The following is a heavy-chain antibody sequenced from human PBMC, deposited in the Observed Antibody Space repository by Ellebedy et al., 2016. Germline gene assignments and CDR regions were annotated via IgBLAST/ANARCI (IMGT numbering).Heavy chain of an antibody. J-gene: IGHJ4*02. Sequence: GGSLRLXXAASGFTFSSYGMHWVRQAPGKGLEWVAVISYDGSNKYYADSVKGRFTISRDNSKNTLYLQMNSLRAEDTAVYYCARDLGSITVWGQGTLVTVSS. D-gene: IGHD6-19*01. V-gene: IGHV3-30*03. CDR1: GFTFSSYG. CDR3: ARDLGSITV. CDR2: ISYDGSNK.